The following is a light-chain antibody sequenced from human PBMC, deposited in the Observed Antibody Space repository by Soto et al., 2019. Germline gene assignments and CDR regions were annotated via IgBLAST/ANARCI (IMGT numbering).Light chain of an antibody. CDR3: QQYDKYWT. J-gene: IGKJ1*01. CDR2: KAS. Sequence: DIQMTQSPSTLSASVGDSATMPCRASQLISSWLAWYQQKPGKAPKLLIYKASRLERGVPSRLSGSESGTEFTLPITSLQADDSATYYCQQYDKYWTFGQGTKVDIK. CDR1: QLISSW. V-gene: IGKV1-5*03.